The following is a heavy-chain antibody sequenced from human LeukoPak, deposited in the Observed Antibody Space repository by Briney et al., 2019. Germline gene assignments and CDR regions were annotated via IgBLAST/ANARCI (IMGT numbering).Heavy chain of an antibody. D-gene: IGHD4-17*01. J-gene: IGHJ4*02. CDR3: ASGTTVTTPFDY. CDR1: GFTFSSYG. V-gene: IGHV3-30*03. Sequence: GGSLRLSCAASGFTFSSYGMHWVRQAPGKGLEWVAVISYARDNKNYADSVKGRFTISRDNSKNTLYLQMNSLRAEDTAVYYCASGTTVTTPFDYWGQGTLVTVSS. CDR2: ISYARDNK.